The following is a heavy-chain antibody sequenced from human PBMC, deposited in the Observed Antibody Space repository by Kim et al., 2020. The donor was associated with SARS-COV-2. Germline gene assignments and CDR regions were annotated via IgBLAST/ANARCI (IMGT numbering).Heavy chain of an antibody. D-gene: IGHD2-15*01. V-gene: IGHV3-23*01. CDR1: GFTFSSYA. CDR3: AKGGSWGLRVVVYFDY. J-gene: IGHJ4*02. CDR2: ISGSGGST. Sequence: GGSLRLSCAASGFTFSSYAMSWVRQAPGKGLEWVSAISGSGGSTYYADSVKGRFTISRDNSKNTLYLQMNSLRAEDTAVHYCAKGGSWGLRVVVYFDYWGQGTLVTVSS.